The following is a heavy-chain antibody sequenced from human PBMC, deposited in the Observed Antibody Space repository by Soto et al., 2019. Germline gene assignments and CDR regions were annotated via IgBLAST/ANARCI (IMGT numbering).Heavy chain of an antibody. D-gene: IGHD3-16*01. V-gene: IGHV2-26*01. CDR3: ARIVGTLGSDV. CDR2: IFSNDGK. J-gene: IGHJ6*02. CDR1: EFSLSYGGMG. Sequence: QVTLKESGPVLVKPTETLTLTCTLSEFSLSYGGMGVSWIRQPPGKALEWLAHIFSNDGKSYNTSLKSRLTSSKDTSESQVVRTMTNMDPVDTATYYCARIVGTLGSDVWGQGTTVTVSS.